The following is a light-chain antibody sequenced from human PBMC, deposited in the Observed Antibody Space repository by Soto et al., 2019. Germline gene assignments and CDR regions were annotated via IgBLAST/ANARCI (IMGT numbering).Light chain of an antibody. CDR3: HQRQSWPRT. J-gene: IGKJ1*01. V-gene: IGKV3D-15*03. CDR1: QDIRSS. CDR2: QTS. Sequence: EIVMTQSPATLSVSPGERVTLSCRASQDIRSSLAWYQQKPGQAPRLLIYQTSIRAAGIPARFSASGSGTDFTLTISDVQPEDFALYYCHQRQSWPRTFGQGTKVAI.